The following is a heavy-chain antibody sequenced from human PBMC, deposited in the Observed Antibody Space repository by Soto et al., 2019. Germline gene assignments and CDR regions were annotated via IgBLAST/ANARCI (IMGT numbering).Heavy chain of an antibody. Sequence: QVQLVQSGAEVKKPGSSVKVSCKASGGTCGSYAISWVRQAPGQGLERMGGIIPIPGTANYAQKFQGRVTIAADESTSTAYMELSSLRSEDTAVYYCARSQGSSTSLEIYYYYYYGMDVWGQGTTVTVSS. J-gene: IGHJ6*02. D-gene: IGHD2-2*01. CDR1: GGTCGSYA. CDR3: ARSQGSSTSLEIYYYYYYGMDV. V-gene: IGHV1-69*01. CDR2: IIPIPGTA.